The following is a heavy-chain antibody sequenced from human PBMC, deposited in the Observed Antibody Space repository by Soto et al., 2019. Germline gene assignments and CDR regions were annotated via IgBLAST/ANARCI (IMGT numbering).Heavy chain of an antibody. CDR2: ISYDGSNK. D-gene: IGHD3-10*01. J-gene: IGHJ4*02. Sequence: PGGSLRLSCAASGFTFSTYTIHWVRQAPGKGLEWVAVISYDGSNKYYADSVKGRFTISRDNSKNTLYLQMNSLRAEDTAVYYCATEANSGPFDYWGQGTLVTVSS. CDR3: ATEANSGPFDY. CDR1: GFTFSTYT. V-gene: IGHV3-30-3*01.